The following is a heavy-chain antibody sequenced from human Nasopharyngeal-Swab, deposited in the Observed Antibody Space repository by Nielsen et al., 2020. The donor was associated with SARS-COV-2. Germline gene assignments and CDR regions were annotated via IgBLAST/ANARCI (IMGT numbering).Heavy chain of an antibody. CDR2: INAGNGDT. Sequence: ASVKVSCKACGYTIAAYGMYWVRQAPGQGLEWVGWINAGNGDTKYSEKFQGRLTITRDISASTAYMELSSLTSEDTAVYYCARDDFTSTAFDIWGQGTMVTVSS. V-gene: IGHV1-3*01. J-gene: IGHJ3*02. CDR1: GYTIAAYG. CDR3: ARDDFTSTAFDI.